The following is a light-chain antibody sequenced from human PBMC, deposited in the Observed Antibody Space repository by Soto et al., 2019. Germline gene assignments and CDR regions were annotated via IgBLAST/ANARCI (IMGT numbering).Light chain of an antibody. V-gene: IGLV1-47*01. J-gene: IGLJ3*02. CDR1: SSNIGSNY. CDR2: RNN. Sequence: QSVLTHPPSASGTPGQRVTISCSGSSSNIGSNYVYWYQQLPGTAPKLLIYRNNQRPSGVPDRFSGSKSGTSASLAISGLRSEDEADYYCAAWDDSLSGLEFGGGTKLTVL. CDR3: AAWDDSLSGLE.